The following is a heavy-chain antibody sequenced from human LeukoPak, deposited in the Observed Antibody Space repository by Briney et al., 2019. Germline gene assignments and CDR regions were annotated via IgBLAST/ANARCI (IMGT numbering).Heavy chain of an antibody. CDR3: ARDPVIVGATIPPPDAFDI. J-gene: IGHJ3*02. V-gene: IGHV1-69*05. CDR1: GGTFSSYA. CDR2: IIPIFGTA. D-gene: IGHD1-26*01. Sequence: ASVKVPCKASGGTFSSYAISWVRQAPGQGLEWMGGIIPIFGTANYAQKFQDRVTITTDESTSTAYMELSSLRSEDTAVYYCARDPVIVGATIPPPDAFDIWGQGTMVTVSS.